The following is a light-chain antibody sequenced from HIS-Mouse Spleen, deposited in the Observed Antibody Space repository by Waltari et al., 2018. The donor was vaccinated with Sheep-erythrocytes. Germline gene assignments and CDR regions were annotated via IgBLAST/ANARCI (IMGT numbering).Light chain of an antibody. Sequence: QSALTQPRSVSGSPGQSVTLPCTGPSHDVGGYNYISWYQQHPGKAPKLMIYDVSKRPSGVPDRFSGSKSGNTASLTISGLQAEDEADYYCCSYAGSYNHVFATGTKVTVL. CDR3: CSYAGSYNHV. CDR2: DVS. CDR1: SHDVGGYNY. V-gene: IGLV2-11*01. J-gene: IGLJ1*01.